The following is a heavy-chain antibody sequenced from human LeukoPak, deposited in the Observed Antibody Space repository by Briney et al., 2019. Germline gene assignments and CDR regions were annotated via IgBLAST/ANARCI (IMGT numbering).Heavy chain of an antibody. CDR1: GGSISSYF. CDR3: ARHSWKNYDILTGYLYYYYYGMDV. D-gene: IGHD3-9*01. CDR2: IFDNGNT. V-gene: IGHV4-59*08. Sequence: SETLSLTCTVSGGSISSYFWTWIRQTPGKGLEWIGYIFDNGNTKYNPSLKGRVTISLGTSKRQFSLKLSSVTAADTAVYYCARHSWKNYDILTGYLYYYYYGMDVWGQGTTVTVSS. J-gene: IGHJ6*02.